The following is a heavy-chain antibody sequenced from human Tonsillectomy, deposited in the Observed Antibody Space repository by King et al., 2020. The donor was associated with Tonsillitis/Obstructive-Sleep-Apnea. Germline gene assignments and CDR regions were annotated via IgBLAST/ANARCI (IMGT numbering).Heavy chain of an antibody. J-gene: IGHJ4*01. CDR3: ARVRTNPPVYNIDY. CDR2: TRNKAHSYTT. Sequence: VQLVESGGGLVQPGGSLRLSCAASGFTFSDPYMDWVRQAPGKGLEWVGRTRNKAHSYTTEYAASVKGRFTISRDDSENSLYLQMNSLKTDDTAVYYCARVRTNPPVYNIDYWGQGTLVTVSS. V-gene: IGHV3-72*01. D-gene: IGHD3-10*01. CDR1: GFTFSDPY.